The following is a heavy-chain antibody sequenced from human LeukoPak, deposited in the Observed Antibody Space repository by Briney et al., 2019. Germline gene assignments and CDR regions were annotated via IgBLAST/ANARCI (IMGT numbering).Heavy chain of an antibody. CDR1: GFTLNRYS. J-gene: IGHJ4*02. CDR3: ARGLGDVGGYYL. V-gene: IGHV3-7*04. D-gene: IGHD3-22*01. Sequence: GGSLRLSCVASGFTLNRYSMSWVRQAPGEGLEWVANIKEDGSEKNYVDSVKGRFTISRDNTKHSLYLQVNSLRPEDTAVYYCARGLGDVGGYYLWGQGTLVTVSS. CDR2: IKEDGSEK.